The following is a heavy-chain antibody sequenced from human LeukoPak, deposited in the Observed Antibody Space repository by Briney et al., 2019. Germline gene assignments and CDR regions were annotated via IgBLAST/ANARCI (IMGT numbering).Heavy chain of an antibody. Sequence: GASVKVSCKASGGTFSSYAISWVRQAPEQGLEWMGRIIPILGIANYAQKFQGRVTITADKSTSTAYMELSSLRPEDTAVYYCARRSEQTPFFEYWGQGTLVTVSS. CDR1: GGTFSSYA. CDR2: IIPILGIA. D-gene: IGHD2-15*01. V-gene: IGHV1-69*04. J-gene: IGHJ4*02. CDR3: ARRSEQTPFFEY.